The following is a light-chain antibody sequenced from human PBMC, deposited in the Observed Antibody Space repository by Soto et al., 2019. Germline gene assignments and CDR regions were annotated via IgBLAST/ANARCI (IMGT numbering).Light chain of an antibody. Sequence: QSVLAQAAAVSGCPGQSITISCTGTSSDVGGYSYVSWYQQHPGKAPKLMIYEVSDRPSGVSNRFSGSKSGNTASLTISGLQAEDEADYYCSSYTTTNTHVFGTGTKAPS. CDR3: SSYTTTNTHV. CDR2: EVS. J-gene: IGLJ1*01. CDR1: SSDVGGYSY. V-gene: IGLV2-14*01.